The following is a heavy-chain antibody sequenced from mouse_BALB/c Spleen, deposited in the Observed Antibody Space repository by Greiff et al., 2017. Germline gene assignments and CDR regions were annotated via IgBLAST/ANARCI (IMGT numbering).Heavy chain of an antibody. D-gene: IGHD2-3*01. CDR2: ISNGGGST. V-gene: IGHV5-12-2*01. Sequence: EVMLVESGGGLVQPGGSLKLSCAASGFTFSSYTMSWVRQTPEKRLEWVAYISNGGGSTYYPDTVKGRFTISRDNAKNTLYLQMSSLKSEDTAMYYCARDDGYYPRFAYWGQGTLVTVSA. CDR1: GFTFSSYT. J-gene: IGHJ3*01. CDR3: ARDDGYYPRFAY.